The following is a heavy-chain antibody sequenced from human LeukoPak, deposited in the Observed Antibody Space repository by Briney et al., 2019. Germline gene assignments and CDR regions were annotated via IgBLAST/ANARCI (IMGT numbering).Heavy chain of an antibody. D-gene: IGHD3-22*01. J-gene: IGHJ4*02. CDR3: AKATLYDSSRGSFDY. V-gene: IGHV3-9*01. Sequence: GGSLRLPCAASGFTFDDYAMHWVRQAPGKGLEWVSGISWNSGSIGYADSVKGRFTISRDNAKNSLYLQMNSLRAEDTALYYCAKATLYDSSRGSFDYWGQGTLVTVSS. CDR2: ISWNSGSI. CDR1: GFTFDDYA.